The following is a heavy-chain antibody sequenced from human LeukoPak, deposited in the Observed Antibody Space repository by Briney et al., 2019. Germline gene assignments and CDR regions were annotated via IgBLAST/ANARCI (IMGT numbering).Heavy chain of an antibody. J-gene: IGHJ2*01. V-gene: IGHV1-8*01. CDR3: ARGVRSYWYFDL. CDR1: GYTFTSYD. CDR2: MNPNSGNT. Sequence: ASVKVSCKASGYTFTSYDINWVRQATGQGLEWMGWMNPNSGNTGYAQKFQGRVTMTRNTSISTAYMELSSLRSEDTAVYYCARGVRSYWYFDLWGRGTLVTVSS.